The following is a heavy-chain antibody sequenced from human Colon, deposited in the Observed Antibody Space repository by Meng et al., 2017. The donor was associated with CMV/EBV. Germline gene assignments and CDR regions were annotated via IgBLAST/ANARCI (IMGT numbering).Heavy chain of an antibody. J-gene: IGHJ4*02. CDR3: AKAPTRRYYFDS. Sequence: CAASEFSITAYAVNWVRQAPGKGLEWVSVISASGYYTFYAESVKGRFAIGRDISKNTVYLQTNSLRAEDTAVYFCAKAPTRRYYFDSWGQGSLVTVSS. CDR1: EFSITAYA. D-gene: IGHD5-24*01. V-gene: IGHV3-23*01. CDR2: ISASGYYT.